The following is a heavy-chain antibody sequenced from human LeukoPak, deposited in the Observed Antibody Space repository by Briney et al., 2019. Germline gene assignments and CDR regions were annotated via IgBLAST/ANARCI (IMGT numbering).Heavy chain of an antibody. D-gene: IGHD1-26*01. Sequence: SQTLSLTCTVSGGSMTSGNYYWTWIRQRPGRGLEWIGHTFYTGSTYYNPSLENRLTISVDTSKNQFSLNLTSVTAADKAVYFCARAVSMQIWWETVFDPWGQGTQVTVSS. CDR2: TFYTGST. CDR3: ARAVSMQIWWETVFDP. CDR1: GGSMTSGNYY. J-gene: IGHJ5*02. V-gene: IGHV4-31*03.